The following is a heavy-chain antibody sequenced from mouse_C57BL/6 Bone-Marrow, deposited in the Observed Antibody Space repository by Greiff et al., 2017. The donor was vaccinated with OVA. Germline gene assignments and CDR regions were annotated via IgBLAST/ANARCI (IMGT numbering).Heavy chain of an antibody. Sequence: EVQLQESGPGLVKPSQSLSLTCSVTGYSITSGYYWNWIRQFPGNKLEWMGYISYDGSNNYNPSLKNRISITRDTSKNQFFLKLNSVTTEDTATYYCASGIYYDSMDYWGQGTSVTVSS. CDR3: ASGIYYDSMDY. J-gene: IGHJ4*01. CDR1: GYSITSGYY. CDR2: ISYDGSN. V-gene: IGHV3-6*01. D-gene: IGHD2-4*01.